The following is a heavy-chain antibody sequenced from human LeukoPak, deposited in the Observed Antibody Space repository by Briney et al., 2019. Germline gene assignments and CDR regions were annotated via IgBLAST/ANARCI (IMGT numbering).Heavy chain of an antibody. CDR1: GGSISSYY. CDR3: ASLRPSV. CDR2: IYYTGSA. V-gene: IGHV4-59*01. Sequence: SETLSLTCTVSGGSISSYYWAWIRRSPGKGLEWIGYIYYTGSANYNPSLKSRVTISVDTSKNQFSLKLSSVTAADTAVYYCASLRPSVWGQGTTVTVSS. J-gene: IGHJ6*02.